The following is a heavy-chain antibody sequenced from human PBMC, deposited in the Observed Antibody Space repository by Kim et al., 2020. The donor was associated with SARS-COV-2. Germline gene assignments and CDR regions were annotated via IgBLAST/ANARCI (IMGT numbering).Heavy chain of an antibody. V-gene: IGHV4-59*08. Sequence: SETLSLTCTVSGGSIRYYYWSWIRQPPGKGLEWIGYIYGTTNYNPSLKSRVTISVDTSKNQFSLKLSSVTAADTAVYYCASGNRPSDFDDWGQGTLVIVS. CDR2: IYGTT. CDR3: ASGNRPSDFDD. D-gene: IGHD1-1*01. CDR1: GGSIRYYY. J-gene: IGHJ4*02.